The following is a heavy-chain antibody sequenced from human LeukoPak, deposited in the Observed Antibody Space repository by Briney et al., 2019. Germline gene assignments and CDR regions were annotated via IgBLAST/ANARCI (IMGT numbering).Heavy chain of an antibody. Sequence: SETLSLTCTVSGGSISSSSYYWGWIRQPPGTGLEWIGSIYYSGSTYYNPSLKSRVTISVDTSKNQFSLKLSSVTAADTAVYYCARDLVVGATNFDYWGQGTLVTVSS. CDR2: IYYSGST. J-gene: IGHJ4*02. D-gene: IGHD1-26*01. CDR1: GGSISSSSYY. CDR3: ARDLVVGATNFDY. V-gene: IGHV4-39*07.